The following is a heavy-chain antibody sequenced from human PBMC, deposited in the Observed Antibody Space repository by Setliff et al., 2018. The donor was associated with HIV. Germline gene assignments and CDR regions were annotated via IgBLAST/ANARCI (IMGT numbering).Heavy chain of an antibody. CDR3: ARGMDYYDTSGYYQYYLDY. CDR1: GYSFTDYY. J-gene: IGHJ4*02. D-gene: IGHD3-22*01. V-gene: IGHV1-2*04. Sequence: ASVKVSCKASGYSFTDYYIHWVRQVPGQGLEWMGWINPKSDGTNYAQKFQGWITMTRDTSISTAYMELSRLRSDDTAVYYCARGMDYYDTSGYYQYYLDYWGQGTLVTVSS. CDR2: INPKSDGT.